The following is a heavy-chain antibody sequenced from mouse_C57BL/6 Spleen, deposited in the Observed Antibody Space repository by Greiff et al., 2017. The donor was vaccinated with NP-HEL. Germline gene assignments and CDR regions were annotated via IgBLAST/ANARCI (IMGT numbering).Heavy chain of an antibody. D-gene: IGHD5-1-1*01. J-gene: IGHJ2*01. V-gene: IGHV5-16*01. CDR2: INYDGSST. CDR1: GFTFSDYY. Sequence: DVKLVESEGGLVQPGSSMKLSCTASGFTFSDYYMAWVRQVPEKGLEWVANINYDGSSTYYLDSLKSRFIISRDNAKNILYLQMSSLKSEDTATYYCARVLYLWYFDDWGQGTTLTVSS. CDR3: ARVLYLWYFDD.